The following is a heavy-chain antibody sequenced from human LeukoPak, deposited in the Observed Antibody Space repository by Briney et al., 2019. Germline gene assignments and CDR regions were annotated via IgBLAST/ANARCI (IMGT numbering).Heavy chain of an antibody. J-gene: IGHJ5*02. CDR3: VRVGLYGSERVDP. V-gene: IGHV3-53*01. D-gene: IGHD3-10*01. CDR1: GFTVSSNY. Sequence: PGGSLRLSCAASGFTVSSNYMSWVRQAPGKGLEWVSVIYSGGSTYYADSVKGRFTISRDNSKNTLYLQMNSLGAEDTAVYYCVRVGLYGSERVDPWGQGTLVTVSS. CDR2: IYSGGST.